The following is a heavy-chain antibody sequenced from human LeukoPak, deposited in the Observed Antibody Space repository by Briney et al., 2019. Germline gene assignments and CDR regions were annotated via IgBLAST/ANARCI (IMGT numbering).Heavy chain of an antibody. Sequence: PGGSLRLSCAASGFTFSSYAMSWVRQAPGKGLEWVSVIYSSGRTYYAGSVKGRFTISRDTSKNTVYLQMNSLRAGDTAVYYCARDVASAGTSNWFDPWGQGTLVTVSS. CDR3: ARDVASAGTSNWFDP. CDR2: IYSSGRT. CDR1: GFTFSSYA. J-gene: IGHJ5*02. V-gene: IGHV3-66*01. D-gene: IGHD6-13*01.